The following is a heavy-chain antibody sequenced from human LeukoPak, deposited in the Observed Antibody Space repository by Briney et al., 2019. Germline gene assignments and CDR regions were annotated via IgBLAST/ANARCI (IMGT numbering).Heavy chain of an antibody. CDR2: IYHSGST. Sequence: SETLSLTCAVSGYSISSGHFWGWIRQPPGKGLEWIGSIYHSGSTYYSPSLKSRVTISVDTSENQFSLKLSSATAADTAVYYCARTSNWFDPWGQGTLVTVSS. V-gene: IGHV4-38-2*01. CDR1: GYSISSGHF. J-gene: IGHJ5*02. CDR3: ARTSNWFDP.